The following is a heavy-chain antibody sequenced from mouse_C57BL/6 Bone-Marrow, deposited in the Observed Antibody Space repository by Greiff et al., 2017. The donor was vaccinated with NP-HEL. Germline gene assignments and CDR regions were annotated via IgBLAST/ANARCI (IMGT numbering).Heavy chain of an antibody. CDR2: IYPRSGNT. J-gene: IGHJ3*01. V-gene: IGHV1-81*01. Sequence: VQLQQSGAELARPGASVKLSCKASGYTFTSYGISWVKQRTGQGLEWIGEIYPRSGNTYYNEKFKGKATLTADKSSSTAYMELRSLTSEDSAVYFYARRPPYWGQGTLVTVSA. CDR3: ARRPPY. CDR1: GYTFTSYG.